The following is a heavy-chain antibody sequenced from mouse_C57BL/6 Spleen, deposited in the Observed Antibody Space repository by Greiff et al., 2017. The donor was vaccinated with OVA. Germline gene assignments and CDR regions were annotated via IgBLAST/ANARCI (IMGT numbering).Heavy chain of an antibody. D-gene: IGHD3-3*01. CDR2: IYPGDGDT. V-gene: IGHV1-82*01. J-gene: IGHJ2*01. Sequence: QVQLQQSGPELVKPGASVKISCKASGYAFSSSWMNWVKQRPGKGLEWIGRIYPGDGDTNYNGKFKGKATLTADKSSSTAYMQLSSLTSEDSAVYFCGGGTHFDYWGQGTTLTVSS. CDR1: GYAFSSSW. CDR3: GGGTHFDY.